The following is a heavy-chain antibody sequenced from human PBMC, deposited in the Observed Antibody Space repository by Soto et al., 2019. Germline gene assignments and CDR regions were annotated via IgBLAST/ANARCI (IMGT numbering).Heavy chain of an antibody. CDR2: IKQDGSEK. Sequence: GGSLRLSCAASGFTFSSYAMHWVRQAPGKGLEWVANIKQDGSEKYYVDSVKGRFTISRDNAKNSLYLQMNSLRAEDTAVYYCARDRRSDDAFDIWGQGTMVTVS. V-gene: IGHV3-7*03. D-gene: IGHD4-17*01. CDR1: GFTFSSYA. CDR3: ARDRRSDDAFDI. J-gene: IGHJ3*02.